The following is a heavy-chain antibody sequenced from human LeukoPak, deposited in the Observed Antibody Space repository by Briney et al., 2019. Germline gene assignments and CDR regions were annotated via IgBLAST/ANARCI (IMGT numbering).Heavy chain of an antibody. Sequence: GGSLRLSCAASGFTFSSYAMNWVRQAPGKGLEWVSGISGSGGNTYYSDSVKGRFTISRDNSKNTLFLQFNSLRADDTAVYYCAKGRGTTVTAAANYWGQGTLVTVSS. CDR3: AKGRGTTVTAAANY. D-gene: IGHD4-17*01. CDR1: GFTFSSYA. CDR2: ISGSGGNT. V-gene: IGHV3-23*01. J-gene: IGHJ4*02.